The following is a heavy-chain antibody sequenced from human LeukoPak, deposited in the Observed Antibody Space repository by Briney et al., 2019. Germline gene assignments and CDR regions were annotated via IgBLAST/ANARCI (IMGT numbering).Heavy chain of an antibody. D-gene: IGHD3-22*01. CDR3: ARDGGYYDSSGIPY. V-gene: IGHV1-69*13. CDR1: GYTFSSYA. Sequence: ASVKVSCKASGYTFSSYAISWVRQAPGQGLEWMGGIIPIFGTANYAQKFQGRVTITADESTSTAYMELSSLRSEDTAVYYCARDGGYYDSSGIPYWGQGTLVTVSS. CDR2: IIPIFGTA. J-gene: IGHJ4*02.